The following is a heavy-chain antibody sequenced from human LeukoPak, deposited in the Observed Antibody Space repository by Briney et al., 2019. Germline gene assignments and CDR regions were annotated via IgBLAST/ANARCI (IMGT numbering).Heavy chain of an antibody. CDR1: GFTFSSYA. J-gene: IGHJ4*02. D-gene: IGHD6-13*01. V-gene: IGHV3-23*01. CDR3: AKGTIAAAGTTGYFDY. Sequence: PGGSLRLSCAASGFTFSSYAMSWVRQAPGKGLEWVSAISGSGGSTYYADSVKGRFTISRGNSKNTLYLQMNSLRVEDTAVYYCAKGTIAAAGTTGYFDYWGQGTLVTVSS. CDR2: ISGSGGST.